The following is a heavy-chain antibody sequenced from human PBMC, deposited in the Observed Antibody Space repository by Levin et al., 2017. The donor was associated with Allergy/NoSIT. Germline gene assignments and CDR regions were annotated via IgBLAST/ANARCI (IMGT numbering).Heavy chain of an antibody. D-gene: IGHD3-10*01. CDR1: GGSFITSSYF. CDR3: ARHTALLWFEELVFDS. CDR2: IYYSGTT. Sequence: PSQTLSLPCTVSGGSFITSSYFWAWIRQPPGKGLEWLGSIYYSGTTYYNPSLKSRLTISIDTSTNQFSLKLRSVTAADTAVYYCARHTALLWFEELVFDSWGQGKLVAVSS. V-gene: IGHV4-39*01. J-gene: IGHJ4*02.